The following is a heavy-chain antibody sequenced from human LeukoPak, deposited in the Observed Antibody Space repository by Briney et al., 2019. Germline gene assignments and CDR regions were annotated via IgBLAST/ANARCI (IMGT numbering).Heavy chain of an antibody. D-gene: IGHD2-2*01. CDR2: IYYSGST. Sequence: SETLSLTCAVYGGSFSSYYWSWIRQPPGKGLEWIGYIYYSGSTNYNPSLKSRVTISVDTSKNQFSLKLSSVTAADTAVYYCARGDGCSSTVCAFDIWGQGTMVTISS. J-gene: IGHJ3*02. CDR1: GGSFSSYY. CDR3: ARGDGCSSTVCAFDI. V-gene: IGHV4-59*01.